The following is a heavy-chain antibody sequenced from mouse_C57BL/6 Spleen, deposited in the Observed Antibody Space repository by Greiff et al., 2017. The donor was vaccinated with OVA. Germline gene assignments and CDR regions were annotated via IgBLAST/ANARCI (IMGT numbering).Heavy chain of an antibody. CDR1: GYTFTDYE. Sequence: QVQLQQSGAELVRPGASVTLSCKASGYTFTDYEMHWVKQTPVHGLEWIGAIDPETGGTAYNQKFKGKAILTADKSSSTAYMELRSLTSEDSAVYDCTRRRGDGGYFDVWGTGTTVTVSS. J-gene: IGHJ1*03. CDR3: TRRRGDGGYFDV. CDR2: IDPETGGT. D-gene: IGHD3-3*01. V-gene: IGHV1-15*01.